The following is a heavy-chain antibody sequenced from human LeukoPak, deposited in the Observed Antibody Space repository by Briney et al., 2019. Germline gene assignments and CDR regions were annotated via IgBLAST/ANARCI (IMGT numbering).Heavy chain of an antibody. V-gene: IGHV3-7*01. D-gene: IGHD1-1*01. CDR3: ARDRGTLGFDP. CDR2: IKQDGSEK. J-gene: IGHJ5*02. CDR1: GFTFSSHW. Sequence: GGSLRLSCAASGFTFSSHWMSWVRQAPGKGLEWVANIKQDGSEKYYVDSVKGRFTISRDNAKNSLYLQMNSLRAEDTAVYYCARDRGTLGFDPWGQGTLVTVSS.